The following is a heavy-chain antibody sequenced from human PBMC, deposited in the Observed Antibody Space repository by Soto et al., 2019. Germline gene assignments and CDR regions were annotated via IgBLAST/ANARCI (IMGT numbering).Heavy chain of an antibody. Sequence: QVQLVESGGGVIQPGRSLRLSCAASGFTFSSYALHWVRQAPGKGLEWVAVISNDGSRKYYADSVTGRFTISRDNSKNTLYLQMNNLRADDTAVYYCARDVVLGGIGEFDFWGQGTLVTVSS. D-gene: IGHD3-10*01. CDR1: GFTFSSYA. CDR3: ARDVVLGGIGEFDF. V-gene: IGHV3-30-3*01. CDR2: ISNDGSRK. J-gene: IGHJ4*02.